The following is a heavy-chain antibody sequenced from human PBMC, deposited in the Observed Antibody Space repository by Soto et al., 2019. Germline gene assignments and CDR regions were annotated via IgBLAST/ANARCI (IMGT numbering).Heavy chain of an antibody. CDR2: IYYTGST. V-gene: IGHV4-61*01. CDR1: GGSVSSERHY. Sequence: SETLSLTCTVSGGSVSSERHYWSWIRQAPGKGLEWIGYIYYTGSTNYNPALKGRVTMSVDTSRDPVSLRLRSVTRADTAVYYCARDQYDVPSGYYYYDMEVWGQGTKVTVSS. D-gene: IGHD3-10*02. J-gene: IGHJ6*02. CDR3: ARDQYDVPSGYYYYDMEV.